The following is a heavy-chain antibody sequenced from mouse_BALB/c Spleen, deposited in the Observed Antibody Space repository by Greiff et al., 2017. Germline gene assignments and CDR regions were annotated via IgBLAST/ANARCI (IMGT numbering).Heavy chain of an antibody. CDR1: GFNIKDTY. CDR2: IDPANGNT. J-gene: IGHJ4*01. V-gene: IGHV14-3*02. CDR3: ARRRGYAMDY. Sequence: EVQLHQSGAELVKPGASVKLSCTASGFNIKDTYMHWVKQRPEQGLEWIGRIDPANGNTKYDPKFQGKATITADTSSNTAYLQLSSLTSEDTAVYYCARRRGYAMDYWGQGTSVTVSS.